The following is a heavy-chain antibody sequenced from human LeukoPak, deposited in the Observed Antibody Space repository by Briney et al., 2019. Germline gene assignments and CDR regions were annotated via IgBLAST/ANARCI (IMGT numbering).Heavy chain of an antibody. V-gene: IGHV3-23*01. D-gene: IGHD1-26*01. J-gene: IGHJ4*02. Sequence: GGSLRLSCLTSGFTFSTNAMSWVRQAPGKGLEWISGISGSGASTYYADSVTGRFTISRDNSRSTLYLQMNSLRGDDTAVYYCAKDVGKWESLHFFDYWGQGTLVTVSS. CDR3: AKDVGKWESLHFFDY. CDR2: ISGSGAST. CDR1: GFTFSTNA.